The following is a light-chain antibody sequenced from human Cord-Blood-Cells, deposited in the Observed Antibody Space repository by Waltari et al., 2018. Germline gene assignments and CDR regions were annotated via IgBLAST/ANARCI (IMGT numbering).Light chain of an antibody. Sequence: DIQMTQSPSSLSASVGDRVTITCRASQSISSYLNLYQQKPGKAPKLLIYAASSLQSGVPSRFSGSGSGTDFTLTISSLQPEDFATYYCQQSYSTPLTFGGGTKVESK. CDR1: QSISSY. J-gene: IGKJ4*01. CDR3: QQSYSTPLT. CDR2: AAS. V-gene: IGKV1-39*01.